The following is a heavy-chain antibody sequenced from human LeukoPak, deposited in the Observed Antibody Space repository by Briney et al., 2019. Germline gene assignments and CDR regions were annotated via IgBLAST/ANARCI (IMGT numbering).Heavy chain of an antibody. CDR1: GGTFSSYA. V-gene: IGHV1-69*05. CDR3: ARASGGNRGFDY. Sequence: ASVKVSCKASGGTFSSYAISWVRQAPGQGLEWMGRIIPIFGTANYAQKFQGRVTITTDESTSTAYMELSSLRSEDTAVYYCARASGGNRGFDYWGQGTLVTVSS. D-gene: IGHD4-23*01. J-gene: IGHJ4*02. CDR2: IIPIFGTA.